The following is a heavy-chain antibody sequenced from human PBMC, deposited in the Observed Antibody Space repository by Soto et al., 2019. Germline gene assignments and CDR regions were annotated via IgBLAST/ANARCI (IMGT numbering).Heavy chain of an antibody. CDR2: IYHSGST. V-gene: IGHV4-38-2*01. Sequence: PSETLSLPCAVSGYSISSGYHWSRIRQPPGKGLEWIGSIYHSGSTYYNPSLKNRVTISVDTSENQFSLKLSSVIAADAAVYYCARVLYVVWSGRAPLNGMDVLCQGTTVTVSS. CDR1: GYSISSGYH. CDR3: ARVLYVVWSGRAPLNGMDV. D-gene: IGHD3-3*01. J-gene: IGHJ6*02.